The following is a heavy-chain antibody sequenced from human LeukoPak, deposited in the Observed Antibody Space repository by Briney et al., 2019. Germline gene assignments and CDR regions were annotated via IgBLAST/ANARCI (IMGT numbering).Heavy chain of an antibody. D-gene: IGHD6-13*01. CDR3: AKRRAAAGNFDY. CDR1: GFTVSSNY. J-gene: IGHJ4*02. CDR2: FYSGGET. Sequence: GGSLRLSCVVSGFTVSSNYMSWVRQAPGKGLEWVSVFYSGGETYYADSVKGRFTISRDNSKNTLYLQMNSLRAEDTAVYYCAKRRAAAGNFDYWGQGTLVTVSS. V-gene: IGHV3-53*01.